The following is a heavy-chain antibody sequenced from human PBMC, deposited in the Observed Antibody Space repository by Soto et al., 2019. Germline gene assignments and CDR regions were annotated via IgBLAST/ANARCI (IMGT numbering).Heavy chain of an antibody. J-gene: IGHJ4*02. Sequence: SQTLSLTCTVSGGSISSVGYYWSWIRQHPGKGLEWIGYIYYSGSTYYNPSLKSRVTISVDTSKNQFSLKLSSVTAADTAVYYCVTTLRYFDWLFPSAGVWDYWGQGTLVTVSS. D-gene: IGHD3-9*01. CDR1: GGSISSVGYY. V-gene: IGHV4-31*03. CDR2: IYYSGST. CDR3: VTTLRYFDWLFPSAGVWDY.